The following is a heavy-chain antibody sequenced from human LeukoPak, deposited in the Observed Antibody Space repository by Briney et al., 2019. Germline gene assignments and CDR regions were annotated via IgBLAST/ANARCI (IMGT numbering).Heavy chain of an antibody. J-gene: IGHJ5*02. CDR1: GYSFTSYW. Sequence: GESLKSSCKGSGYSFTSYWIVWVRQLPRKGLGWMGFIYPGDSDTRYSPSFQGQVTISADKSISTAYLHWSSLKASDTAMYYCARAKHYSGATWFDPWGQATLVTVSS. D-gene: IGHD4-11*01. V-gene: IGHV5-51*01. CDR2: IYPGDSDT. CDR3: ARAKHYSGATWFDP.